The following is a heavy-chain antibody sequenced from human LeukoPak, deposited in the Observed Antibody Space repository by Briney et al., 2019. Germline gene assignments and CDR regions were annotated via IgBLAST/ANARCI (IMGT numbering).Heavy chain of an antibody. CDR2: IVGSGGST. D-gene: IGHD3-10*01. Sequence: QTGGSLRLSCAASGFTFSNFGMSWVRQAPGKGLEWVSTIVGSGGSTYYAESVKGRCAISRDNSKNTLYLQMNSLRVEDTAVYYCAKDSGRLWIGENYYYMDVWGKGTTVTISS. J-gene: IGHJ6*03. V-gene: IGHV3-23*01. CDR1: GFTFSNFG. CDR3: AKDSGRLWIGENYYYMDV.